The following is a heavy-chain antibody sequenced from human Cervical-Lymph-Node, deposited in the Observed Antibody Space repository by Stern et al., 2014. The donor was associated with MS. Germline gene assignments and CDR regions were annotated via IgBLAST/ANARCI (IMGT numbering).Heavy chain of an antibody. CDR2: LYCDDDK. D-gene: IGHD2-15*01. CDR1: GFSVATAGVG. Sequence: ESGPTLVKPTQTVTLTCTLSGFSVATAGVGVGWIRQPPGKALEWLALLYCDDDKLYSPSLKNRLTIIKDSSKNQVVLTMTNVDPVDTATYYCAHSRVKYCRGGTCYSSLFDYWGQGTLVTVSS. V-gene: IGHV2-5*02. CDR3: AHSRVKYCRGGTCYSSLFDY. J-gene: IGHJ4*02.